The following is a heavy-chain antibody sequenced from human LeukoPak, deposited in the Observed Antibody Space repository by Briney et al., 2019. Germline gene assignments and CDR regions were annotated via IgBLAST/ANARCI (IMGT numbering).Heavy chain of an antibody. D-gene: IGHD2-15*01. CDR1: GFTFSSYS. J-gene: IGHJ5*02. CDR2: ISSSSSYI. V-gene: IGHV3-21*01. Sequence: GGSLRLSCAASGFTFSSYSMNWVRQAPGKGLEWVSSISSSSSYIYYADSVKGRFTISRDNAKNSLYLQMNSLRAEDTAVYYCARGVGRDNWFDPWGQGTLVTVSS. CDR3: ARGVGRDNWFDP.